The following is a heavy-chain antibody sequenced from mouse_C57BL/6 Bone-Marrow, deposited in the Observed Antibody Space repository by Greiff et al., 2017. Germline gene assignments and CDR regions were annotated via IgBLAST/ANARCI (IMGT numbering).Heavy chain of an antibody. D-gene: IGHD1-1*01. Sequence: EVMLVESGGDLVKPGGSLKLSCAASGFTFSSYGMSWVRQTPDKRLEWVATISSGGSYTYYPASVKGRFTISRDNDKNTLYLQMNSLKSEDTAMYYCARPGYYYGSSRFAYCGQGSLVTVSA. CDR3: ARPGYYYGSSRFAY. J-gene: IGHJ3*01. CDR2: ISSGGSYT. V-gene: IGHV5-6*02. CDR1: GFTFSSYG.